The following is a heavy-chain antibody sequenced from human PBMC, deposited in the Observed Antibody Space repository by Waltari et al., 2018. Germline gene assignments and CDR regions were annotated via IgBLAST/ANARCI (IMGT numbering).Heavy chain of an antibody. Sequence: QVQLQESGPGLVKPSETLSLPCAVSGYSISSGYYWGWIRQPPGKGLEWIGSIYHSGSTYDNPSLKRRVTISVDTSKNQVSLKLSSVTAADTAVYYCARQGVAGTYFDLWGRGTLVTVSS. V-gene: IGHV4-38-2*01. CDR3: ARQGVAGTYFDL. J-gene: IGHJ2*01. CDR2: IYHSGST. D-gene: IGHD6-19*01. CDR1: GYSISSGYY.